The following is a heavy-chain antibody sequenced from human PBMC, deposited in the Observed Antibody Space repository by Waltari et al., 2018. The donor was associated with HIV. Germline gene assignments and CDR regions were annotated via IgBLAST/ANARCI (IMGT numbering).Heavy chain of an antibody. CDR1: GYSFTSYS. Sequence: QVHLVQSGAEVKKPGASVKVSCKASGYSFTSYSMHWVRQAPGQRLEWMGWINAANGNKRYSQKFQGRVTITRDTSATTAYMELSSLRSEDTAVYYCARDRDDGLDVWGQGTTVIVS. CDR2: INAANGNK. V-gene: IGHV1-3*01. J-gene: IGHJ6*02. CDR3: ARDRDDGLDV.